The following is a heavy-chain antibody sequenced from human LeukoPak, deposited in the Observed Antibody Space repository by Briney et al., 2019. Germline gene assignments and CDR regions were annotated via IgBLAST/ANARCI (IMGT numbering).Heavy chain of an antibody. CDR1: GFSFSGYG. Sequence: GRSLRLSCAASGFSFSGYGMHWVRQAPGKGLEWVALISYDGSNKYYRDSVKGRFTISRDNPKNTLYLQMNSLRAEDTAVYYCAKDRIAAAVMGALVYWGQGTLVTVSS. CDR3: AKDRIAAAVMGALVY. D-gene: IGHD6-13*01. V-gene: IGHV3-30*18. CDR2: ISYDGSNK. J-gene: IGHJ4*02.